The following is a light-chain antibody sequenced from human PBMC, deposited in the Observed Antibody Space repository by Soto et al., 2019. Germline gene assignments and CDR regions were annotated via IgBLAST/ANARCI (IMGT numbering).Light chain of an antibody. CDR2: EVS. V-gene: IGLV2-14*01. CDR1: SSDVGGYKY. CDR3: ASYTSSSTSVI. J-gene: IGLJ2*01. Sequence: QSVLTQPASVSGSPGQSITISCTGTSSDVGGYKYVSWYQQHPDKAPKLIIFEVSNRPSGISSRFSGSKSGNTASLTISGLQAEVEADDYCASYTSSSTSVIFGRGTKLTVL.